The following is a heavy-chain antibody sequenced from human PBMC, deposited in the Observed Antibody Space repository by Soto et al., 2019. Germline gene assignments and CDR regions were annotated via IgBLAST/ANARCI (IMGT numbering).Heavy chain of an antibody. D-gene: IGHD3-3*01. Sequence: SETLSLTCTVSGGSISSSSYYWGWIRQPPGKGLEWIGSIYYSGSTYYNPSLKSRVTISVDTSKNQFSLKLSSVTAADTAVYYCARRTFTIFGVEWFDPWGQGTLVTVSS. J-gene: IGHJ5*02. CDR3: ARRTFTIFGVEWFDP. CDR2: IYYSGST. V-gene: IGHV4-39*01. CDR1: GGSISSSSYY.